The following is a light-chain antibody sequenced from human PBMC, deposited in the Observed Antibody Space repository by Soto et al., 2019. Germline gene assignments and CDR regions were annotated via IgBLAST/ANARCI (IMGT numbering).Light chain of an antibody. J-gene: IGKJ1*01. CDR1: QTISSW. CDR3: QKYNSARWT. V-gene: IGKV1-27*01. Sequence: DIQMTQSPSTLSGSVGDRVTITCRASQTISSWLAWYQQIPGKVPRLLIYAASTLQSGVPSRFSGSGSGTDFTLTISSLQPEDVATYYCQKYNSARWTFGLGTKVDIK. CDR2: AAS.